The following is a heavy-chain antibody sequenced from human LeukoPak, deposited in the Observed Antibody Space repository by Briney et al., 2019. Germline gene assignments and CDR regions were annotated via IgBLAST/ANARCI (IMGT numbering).Heavy chain of an antibody. Sequence: GASVKVSCKASGGTFSSYAISWVRQAPGQGLEWMGIINPSGGSTSYAQKFQGRVTMTRDTSTSTVYMELSSLRSEDTAVYYCARVPTYYDILTGYQYYFDYWGQGTLVTVSS. CDR2: INPSGGST. CDR1: GGTFSSYA. D-gene: IGHD3-9*01. J-gene: IGHJ4*02. V-gene: IGHV1-46*01. CDR3: ARVPTYYDILTGYQYYFDY.